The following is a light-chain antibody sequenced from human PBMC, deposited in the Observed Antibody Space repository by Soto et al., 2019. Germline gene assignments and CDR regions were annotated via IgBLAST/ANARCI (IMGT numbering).Light chain of an antibody. J-gene: IGLJ1*01. CDR3: QSYDSSLSGV. V-gene: IGLV1-40*01. CDR2: GNS. CDR1: NSNIGAGYD. Sequence: QSVLTQPPSVSGAPGQRVTISCTGSNSNIGAGYDVHWYQQLPGTAPKLLIYGNSNRPSGVPDPFSGSKSGTSASLAITGLQAEDEADYYCQSYDSSLSGVFGTGTKVTVL.